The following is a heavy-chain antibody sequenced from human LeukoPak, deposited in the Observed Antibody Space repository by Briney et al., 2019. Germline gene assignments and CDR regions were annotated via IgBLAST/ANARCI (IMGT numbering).Heavy chain of an antibody. CDR2: ISHDGSGK. J-gene: IGHJ4*02. V-gene: IGHV3-30*03. Sequence: GRSLRLSCAASGFTFNGNAMQWVRQAPGKGLEWVAHISHDGSGKYYRDSVKGRFTISRDDSKNTLYLQLNSLRAEDTAVYYCARGWTYAREPDYWGQGTLVTVSS. CDR3: ARGWTYAREPDY. D-gene: IGHD5-12*01. CDR1: GFTFNGNA.